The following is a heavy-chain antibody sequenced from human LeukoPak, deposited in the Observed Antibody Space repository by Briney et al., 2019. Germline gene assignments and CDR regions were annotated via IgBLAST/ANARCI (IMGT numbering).Heavy chain of an antibody. CDR2: FYSGGGT. J-gene: IGHJ3*02. V-gene: IGHV3-66*01. CDR3: ARSTYDILTGYQGAFDI. Sequence: GGSLRLSCAASGFTVSSYYMSWVRQAPGKGLEWVSVFYSGGGTYYAESVKGRFTISRDNSKNTLYLQMNSLRVEDTAAYYCARSTYDILTGYQGAFDIWGQGTMVTVSS. D-gene: IGHD3-9*01. CDR1: GFTVSSYY.